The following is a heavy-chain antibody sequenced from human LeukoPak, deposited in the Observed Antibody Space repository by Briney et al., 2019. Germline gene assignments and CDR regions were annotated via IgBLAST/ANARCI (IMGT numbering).Heavy chain of an antibody. Sequence: SETLSLTCTVSGGSISSYYWSWIRQPPGKGLEWIGYIYYSGSTNYNPSLKGRVTISVDTSKNQFSLKLSSVTAADTAVYYCARDAGGYGTFDYWGRGTLVTVSS. CDR1: GGSISSYY. CDR3: ARDAGGYGTFDY. CDR2: IYYSGST. D-gene: IGHD5-12*01. J-gene: IGHJ4*02. V-gene: IGHV4-59*01.